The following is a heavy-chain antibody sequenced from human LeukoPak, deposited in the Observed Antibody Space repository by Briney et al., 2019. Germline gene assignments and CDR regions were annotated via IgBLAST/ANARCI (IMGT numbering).Heavy chain of an antibody. V-gene: IGHV3-9*01. D-gene: IGHD3-22*01. CDR2: ISWNSGSI. Sequence: GRSLRLSCAASGFTFSYYGLHWVRQAPGKGLEWVSGISWNSGSIGYADSVKGRFTISRDNAKNSLYLQMNSLRAEDTALYYCAKAPYYYDSSGSYFDYWGQGTLVTVSS. CDR3: AKAPYYYDSSGSYFDY. CDR1: GFTFSYYG. J-gene: IGHJ4*02.